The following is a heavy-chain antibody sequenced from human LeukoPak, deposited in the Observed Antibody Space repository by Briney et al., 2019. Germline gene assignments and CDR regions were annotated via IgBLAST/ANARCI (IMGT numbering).Heavy chain of an antibody. J-gene: IGHJ3*02. Sequence: GASVKVSCKASGYTFTGYYMHWVRQAPGQGLEWMGRINPNSGGTNYAQKFQGRVTMTRDTSISTAYMELSRLRSVDTAVYYCARAASTMIVVATTRGAFDIWGQGTMVTVSS. CDR3: ARAASTMIVVATTRGAFDI. D-gene: IGHD3-22*01. CDR1: GYTFTGYY. V-gene: IGHV1-2*06. CDR2: INPNSGGT.